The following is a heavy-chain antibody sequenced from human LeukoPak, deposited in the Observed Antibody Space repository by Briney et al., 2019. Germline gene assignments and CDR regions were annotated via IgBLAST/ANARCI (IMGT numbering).Heavy chain of an antibody. Sequence: ASVKVSCKASGYTFTSYGISWVRQAPGQGLEWTGWISAYNGNTNYAQKLQGRVTMTTDTSTSTAYMELRSLRSDDTAVYYCARDPRIVVVPAAGFDPWGQGTLVTVSS. CDR2: ISAYNGNT. J-gene: IGHJ5*02. D-gene: IGHD2-2*01. CDR3: ARDPRIVVVPAAGFDP. V-gene: IGHV1-18*01. CDR1: GYTFTSYG.